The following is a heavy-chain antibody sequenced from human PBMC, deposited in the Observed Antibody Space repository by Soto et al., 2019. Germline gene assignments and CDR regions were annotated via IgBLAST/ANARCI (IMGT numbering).Heavy chain of an antibody. V-gene: IGHV3-23*01. J-gene: IGHJ4*02. CDR1: EFTFSTYA. CDR2: ISDSGDIT. CDR3: ARDLGYYASDGYFDY. Sequence: ELKLLEIGGGLVQPGGSLRLSCAASEFTFSTYAMTWVRQAPGRGLQWVATISDSGDITYYADSVKGRFTISRDNSRNTLYLQMNKLRAEDTALYYCARDLGYYASDGYFDYWGQGTLVTVSS. D-gene: IGHD3-22*01.